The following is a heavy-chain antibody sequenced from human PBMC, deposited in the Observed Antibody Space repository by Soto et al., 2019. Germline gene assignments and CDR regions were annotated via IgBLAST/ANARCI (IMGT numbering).Heavy chain of an antibody. Sequence: VASLRLSCAASGVTLSSYSINWVRQAPGKGLEWVSYISGSSTIYYADSVKGRFTISRDNAKNSLYLQMNSLRDEDTAVYYCARVGLGLFGMDVWGQGTTVTVSS. CDR2: ISGSSTI. V-gene: IGHV3-48*02. J-gene: IGHJ6*02. D-gene: IGHD3-16*01. CDR1: GVTLSSYS. CDR3: ARVGLGLFGMDV.